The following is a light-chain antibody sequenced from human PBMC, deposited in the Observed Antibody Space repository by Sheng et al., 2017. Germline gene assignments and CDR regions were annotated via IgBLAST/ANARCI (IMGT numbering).Light chain of an antibody. CDR3: QQYNNWPLT. CDR2: DTS. J-gene: IGKJ4*01. CDR1: QRVSNK. Sequence: EIVMTQSPATQSVSPGESATLSCRASQRVSNKVAWYQQKPGQAPRLLIYDTSARATGIPARFSGSGSGTEFTLTISSLQSEDFAVYYCQQYNNWPLTFGGGTKVEIK. V-gene: IGKV3-15*01.